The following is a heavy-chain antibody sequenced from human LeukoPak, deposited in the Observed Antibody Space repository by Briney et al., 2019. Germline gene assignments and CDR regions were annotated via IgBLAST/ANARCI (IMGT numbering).Heavy chain of an antibody. CDR1: GGSISSNGHY. J-gene: IGHJ3*02. CDR2: FYTSGST. Sequence: SETLSLTCTVSGGSISSNGHYWGWLRQPPGKGLEWIGSFYTSGSTNYNPSLKSRVTISVDTSKNQFSLKLSSVTAADTAVYYCARQSPRGITMVRGVIKGDAFDIWGQGTMVTVSS. D-gene: IGHD3-10*01. CDR3: ARQSPRGITMVRGVIKGDAFDI. V-gene: IGHV4-39*01.